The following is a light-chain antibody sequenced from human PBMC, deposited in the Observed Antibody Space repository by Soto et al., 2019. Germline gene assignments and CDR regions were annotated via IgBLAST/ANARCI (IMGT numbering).Light chain of an antibody. CDR2: GN. J-gene: IGLJ3*02. CDR1: SSNIGSHT. CDR3: QSYDSSLSRRWV. Sequence: QSVLTQPPPASGTPGQRVTISCSGSSSNIGSHTVNWYQQLPGAAPKFLVAGNRPSGVPDRFSVSKSGASASLAITGLQAEDEADYYCQSYDSSLSRRWVFGGGTKVTVL. V-gene: IGLV1-44*01.